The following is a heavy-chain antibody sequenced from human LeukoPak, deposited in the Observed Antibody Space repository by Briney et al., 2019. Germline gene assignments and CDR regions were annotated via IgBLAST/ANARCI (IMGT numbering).Heavy chain of an antibody. V-gene: IGHV3-30*02. J-gene: IGHJ4*02. CDR2: IRYDGSNK. CDR1: GFTFSLYS. Sequence: GGSLRLSCAASGFTFSLYSMSWVRQAPGKGLEWVAFIRYDGSNKYYADSVKGRFTISRDNSMNTLYLQMNSLRAEDTAVYYCAKDLFPKYTFDYWGQGTLVTVSS. D-gene: IGHD5-18*01. CDR3: AKDLFPKYTFDY.